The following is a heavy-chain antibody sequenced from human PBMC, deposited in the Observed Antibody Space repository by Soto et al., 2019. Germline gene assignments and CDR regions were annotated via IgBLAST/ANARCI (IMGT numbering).Heavy chain of an antibody. CDR1: GFTFDDYA. D-gene: IGHD6-19*01. Sequence: EVQLVEYGGGLVQPGRSLRLSCAASGFTFDDYAMHWVRQAPGKGLEWVSGISWNSGSIGYADSVKGRFTISRDNAKNSLYLQMNSLRAEDTALYYCAKSMEAVAGPFDYWGQGTLVTVSS. CDR3: AKSMEAVAGPFDY. J-gene: IGHJ4*02. CDR2: ISWNSGSI. V-gene: IGHV3-9*01.